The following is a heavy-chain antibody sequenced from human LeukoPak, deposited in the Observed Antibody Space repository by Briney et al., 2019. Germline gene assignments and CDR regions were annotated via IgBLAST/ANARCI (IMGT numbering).Heavy chain of an antibody. CDR1: GFTFSSYA. J-gene: IGHJ4*02. CDR2: ISSSGDTK. V-gene: IGHV3-48*03. Sequence: GGSLRLSCAASGFTFSSYAMSWVRQAPGKGLEWISYISSSGDTKYYADSVKGRFTISRDNAKNSLSLQMNSLRAEDTAIYYCVRNVNGLYGYWGQGTLVTISS. CDR3: VRNVNGLYGY. D-gene: IGHD2-8*01.